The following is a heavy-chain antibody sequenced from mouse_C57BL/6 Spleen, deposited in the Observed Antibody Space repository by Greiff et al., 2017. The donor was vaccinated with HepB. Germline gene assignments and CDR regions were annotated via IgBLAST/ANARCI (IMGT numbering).Heavy chain of an antibody. V-gene: IGHV1-69*01. J-gene: IGHJ3*01. Sequence: QVQLQQPGAELVMPGASVKLSCKASGYTFTSYWMHWVKQRPGQGLEWIGEIDPSDSYTNYNQKFKGKSTLTVDKSSSTAYMQLSSLTSEDSAVYYCARVDDYDGAWFDYWGQGTLVTVSA. D-gene: IGHD2-4*01. CDR1: GYTFTSYW. CDR2: IDPSDSYT. CDR3: ARVDDYDGAWFDY.